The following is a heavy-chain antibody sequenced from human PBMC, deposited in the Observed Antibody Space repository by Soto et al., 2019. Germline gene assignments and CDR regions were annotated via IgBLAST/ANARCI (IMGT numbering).Heavy chain of an antibody. J-gene: IGHJ5*02. CDR3: ARRTGTPRWGS. CDR1: GGSISSYY. Sequence: QVQLQESGPGLVKPSETLSLTCTVSGGSISSYYWSWIRQPPGKGLEWIWCIYYSGSTYYNPSLNSRVTIYVDTDKNQFSLKLRSVSAADTAVYYCARRTGTPRWGSWGQGNLVTVSA. D-gene: IGHD1-7*01. V-gene: IGHV4-59*01. CDR2: IYYSGST.